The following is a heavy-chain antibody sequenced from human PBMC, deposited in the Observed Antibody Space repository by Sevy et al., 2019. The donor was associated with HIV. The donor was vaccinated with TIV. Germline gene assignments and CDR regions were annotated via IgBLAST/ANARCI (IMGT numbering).Heavy chain of an antibody. CDR1: GGSISSSSYY. D-gene: IGHD3-16*01. J-gene: IGHJ4*02. CDR2: IYYSGST. V-gene: IGHV4-39*01. CDR3: ASHSMAAVLGY. Sequence: SETLSLTCTVSGGSISSSSYYWGWIRQPPGKGLEWMGSIYYSGSTYYNPSLKSRVTISVDTSKNQFSLKLSSVTAADTAVYYCASHSMAAVLGYWGQGTLVTVSS.